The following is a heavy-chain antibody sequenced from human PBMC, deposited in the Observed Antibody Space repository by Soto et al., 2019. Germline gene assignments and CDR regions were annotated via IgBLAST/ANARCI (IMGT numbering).Heavy chain of an antibody. J-gene: IGHJ5*02. Sequence: QVQLVQSGAEVKKPGSSVKVSCKASGGTFSSYAISWVRQAPGQGLEWMGEIIPIFGTANYAQKFQGRVTMTADESTSPAYMELGSLRSEDTAVYYCGGYYPYWFDPWGQGTLVSVSS. V-gene: IGHV1-69*12. CDR2: IIPIFGTA. CDR3: GGYYPYWFDP. CDR1: GGTFSSYA. D-gene: IGHD3-22*01.